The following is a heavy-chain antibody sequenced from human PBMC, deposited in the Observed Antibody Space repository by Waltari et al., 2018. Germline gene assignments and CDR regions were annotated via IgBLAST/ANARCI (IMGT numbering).Heavy chain of an antibody. D-gene: IGHD4-4*01. CDR1: VSTFILYW. CDR3: ARGVPDYSSLAY. Sequence: EVQRWESGGTLVQPGGSLSSSGAVPVSTFILYWMHWVRQAPGQGLVWLARINIDGSGTVYADSVKGRFTISRDNAKNTLYLQMNSLRADDTAVYYCARGVPDYSSLAYWGQGTLVTVSS. V-gene: IGHV3-74*01. J-gene: IGHJ4*02. CDR2: INIDGSGT.